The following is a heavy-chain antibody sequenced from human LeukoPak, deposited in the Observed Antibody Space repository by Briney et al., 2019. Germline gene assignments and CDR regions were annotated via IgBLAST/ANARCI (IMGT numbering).Heavy chain of an antibody. CDR3: AKDGGGSSWFHYYYMDV. V-gene: IGHV3-30*02. CDR2: IRYDGSNK. J-gene: IGHJ6*03. Sequence: GGSLRLSCAASGFTFSSYGMHWVRQAPGKGLEWVTFIRYDGSNKYYADSVKGRFTISRDNSKNTLYLQMNSLRAEDTAVYYCAKDGGGSSWFHYYYMDVWGKGTTVTISS. CDR1: GFTFSSYG. D-gene: IGHD6-13*01.